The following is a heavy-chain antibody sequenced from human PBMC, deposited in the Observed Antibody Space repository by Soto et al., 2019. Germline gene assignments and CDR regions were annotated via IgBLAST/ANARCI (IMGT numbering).Heavy chain of an antibody. CDR2: INPSSGYT. CDR3: ARGRMAMRGSTY. V-gene: IGHV1-8*02. J-gene: IGHJ4*02. CDR1: GYTFSSYY. Sequence: ASVKVSCKASGYTFSSYYMNWVRQAPGQGLEWMGIINPSSGYTTYAQRFLGRVTMTRNTSISTAYMELSSLRSEDTAVYYCARGRMAMRGSTYWGQGTLVTVSS. D-gene: IGHD2-2*01.